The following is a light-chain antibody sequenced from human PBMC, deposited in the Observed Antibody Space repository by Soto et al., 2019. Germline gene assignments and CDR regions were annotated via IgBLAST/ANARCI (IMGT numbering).Light chain of an antibody. Sequence: QSVLTQSSSASASLGSSVKLTCTLSSGHSSYIIAWHQQQPGKAPRYSMKLEGSGSYNKGSGVPDRFSGSSSGADRYLTISNLQFEDEADYYCETWDSNTWVFGGGTKLTVL. CDR1: SGHSSYI. CDR2: LEGSGSY. V-gene: IGLV4-60*02. J-gene: IGLJ3*02. CDR3: ETWDSNTWV.